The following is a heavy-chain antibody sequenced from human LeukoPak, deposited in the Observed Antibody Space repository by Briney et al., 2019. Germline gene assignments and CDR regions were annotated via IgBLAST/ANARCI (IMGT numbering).Heavy chain of an antibody. J-gene: IGHJ5*02. CDR1: GFTFRSYW. CDR3: ARWARYCSSGSCYSWFDP. CDR2: MKLDGSEE. Sequence: GGSLRLSCAASGFTFRSYWMSWVRQAPGQGLEWVANMKLDGSEEYYVDSVKGRFTISSDNAKNSLYLQMNSLRVDDTAVYYCARWARYCSSGSCYSWFDPCGQGTLVTVSS. D-gene: IGHD2-15*01. V-gene: IGHV3-7*01.